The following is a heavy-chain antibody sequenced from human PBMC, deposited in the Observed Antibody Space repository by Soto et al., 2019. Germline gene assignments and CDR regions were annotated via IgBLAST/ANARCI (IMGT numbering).Heavy chain of an antibody. J-gene: IGHJ5*02. CDR1: GASVSHGY. CDR3: ARSYYDSTGFAVDP. V-gene: IGHV4-59*02. CDR2: MYFGGSF. Sequence: SETLSLTCNVSGASVSHGYWSWIRQPPGKGLEWIGFMYFGGSFNYDPSLTSRATISVETSKNQFSMKLTSVTASDTAVYYCARSYYDSTGFAVDPWGQGTLVTVSS. D-gene: IGHD3-22*01.